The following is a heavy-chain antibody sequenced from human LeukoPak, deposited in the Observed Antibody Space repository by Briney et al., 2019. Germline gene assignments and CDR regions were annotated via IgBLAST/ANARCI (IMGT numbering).Heavy chain of an antibody. CDR2: INPSGGST. CDR3: ARGGITMVQGVPTFDP. D-gene: IGHD3-10*01. Sequence: ASVKVSCKASGYTFTSYYMHWVRQAPGQGLAWMGIINPSGGSTSYAQKFQGRVTMTRDTSTSTVYMELSSLRSEDTAVYYCARGGITMVQGVPTFDPWGQGTLVTVSS. CDR1: GYTFTSYY. V-gene: IGHV1-46*01. J-gene: IGHJ5*02.